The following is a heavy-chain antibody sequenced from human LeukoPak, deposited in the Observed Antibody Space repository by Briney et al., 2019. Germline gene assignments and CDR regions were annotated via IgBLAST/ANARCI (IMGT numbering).Heavy chain of an antibody. CDR2: ISPTGSTT. J-gene: IGHJ4*02. V-gene: IGHV3-74*01. CDR3: ARGPNSNWSGLDF. Sequence: GGSLRLSCTASGFSFSGHWMHWARHLPGKGLVWVSRISPTGSTTSYADSVKGRFPVSRDNAKNTLYLQVNNLRAEDTAVYYCARGPNSNWSGLDFWGQGTLLTVSS. CDR1: GFSFSGHW. D-gene: IGHD6-6*01.